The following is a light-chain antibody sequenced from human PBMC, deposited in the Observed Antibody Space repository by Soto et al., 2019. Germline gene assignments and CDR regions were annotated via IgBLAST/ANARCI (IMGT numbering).Light chain of an antibody. V-gene: IGKV1-5*01. CDR2: DAS. CDR1: QSVGNS. J-gene: IGKJ4*02. Sequence: GDIVSITFRASQSVGNSLAWYQQRPGKAPKLLIFDASTLESGVPSKFSGSGSDTEFTFTSSSLQPDDSATYYCQQYNTYGLTFGGGTKVDIK. CDR3: QQYNTYGLT.